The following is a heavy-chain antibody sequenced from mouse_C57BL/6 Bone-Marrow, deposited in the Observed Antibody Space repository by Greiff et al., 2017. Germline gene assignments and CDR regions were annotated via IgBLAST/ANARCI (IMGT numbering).Heavy chain of an antibody. CDR2: INPSNGGT. V-gene: IGHV1-53*01. D-gene: IGHD2-1*01. CDR1: GYTFTSYW. Sequence: QVQLQQSGTELVKPGASVKLSCKASGYTFTSYWMHWVKQRPGQGLEWIGNINPSNGGTNYNEKFKSKATLTVDKSSSTAYMQISILRSEDSAVYDCARSGYLLWALWGQGTTLTVSS. J-gene: IGHJ2*01. CDR3: ARSGYLLWAL.